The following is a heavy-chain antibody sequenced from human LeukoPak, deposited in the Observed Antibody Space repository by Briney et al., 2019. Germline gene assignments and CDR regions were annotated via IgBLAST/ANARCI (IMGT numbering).Heavy chain of an antibody. CDR3: ARDFCSGGSCYPDAFDI. V-gene: IGHV3-33*01. Sequence: GRSLRLPCAASGFTFSSYGMHWVRQAPGKGLEWVAVIWYDGTNTYYADSVKGRFTISRDNSKNTLYLQMNSLRAEDTAVYYYARDFCSGGSCYPDAFDIWGQGTMVTVSS. CDR1: GFTFSSYG. CDR2: IWYDGTNT. J-gene: IGHJ3*02. D-gene: IGHD2-15*01.